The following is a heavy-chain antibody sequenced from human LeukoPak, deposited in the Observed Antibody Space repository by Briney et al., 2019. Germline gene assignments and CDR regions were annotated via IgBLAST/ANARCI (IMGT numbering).Heavy chain of an antibody. D-gene: IGHD1/OR15-1a*01. Sequence: SETLSLTCDGPGGSISRNNWWRWVRQPPGKGLVWIGSIYHSGRPFYNPPLKSRVTISVDTSKNQFSPKLSSVTAAETALYYLAGEMPKTIGHDYWGQGTLVTVSS. CDR1: GGSISRNNW. V-gene: IGHV4/OR15-8*01. CDR3: AGEMPKTIGHDY. CDR2: IYHSGRP. J-gene: IGHJ4*02.